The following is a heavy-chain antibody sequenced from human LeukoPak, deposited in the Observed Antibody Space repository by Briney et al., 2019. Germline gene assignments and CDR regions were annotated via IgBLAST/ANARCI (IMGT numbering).Heavy chain of an antibody. V-gene: IGHV1-18*01. CDR1: GYTFTSYG. CDR3: ARILTGYPYYYYGMDV. Sequence: ASVKVSCKASGYTFTSYGISWVRQAPGQGLEWMGWISAYNGNTNYAQKLQGRVTMTTDTSTSTAYMELRSLRSDDTAVYYCARILTGYPYYYYGMDVWGQGTTVTVSS. D-gene: IGHD3-9*01. J-gene: IGHJ6*02. CDR2: ISAYNGNT.